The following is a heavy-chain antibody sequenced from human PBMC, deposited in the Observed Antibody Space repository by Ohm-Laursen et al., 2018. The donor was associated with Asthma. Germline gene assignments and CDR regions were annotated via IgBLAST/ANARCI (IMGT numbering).Heavy chain of an antibody. CDR2: ISAYNGNT. CDR3: ARETGYSSGWSSYYFDY. V-gene: IGHV1-18*04. J-gene: IGHJ4*02. D-gene: IGHD6-19*01. Sequence: AASVKVSCKASGYTFTNYGFSWVRQAPGQGLEWMAWISAYNGNTNYAPKFQDRVTMTTDTSTSTAYMELMGLRSDDTAVYYCARETGYSSGWSSYYFDYWGQGTLVTVSS. CDR1: GYTFTNYG.